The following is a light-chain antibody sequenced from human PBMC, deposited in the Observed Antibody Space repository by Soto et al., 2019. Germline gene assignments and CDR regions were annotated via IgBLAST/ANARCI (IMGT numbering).Light chain of an antibody. CDR2: GAS. J-gene: IGKJ1*01. Sequence: EIVLTQSPGTLSLSPGERATLSCRASQSISSSYLAWYQQKPGQAPRLLIYGASRRATGIPDRFSGSGSGTDFTLTISSLQSEDLGVYYCQQYNNWPPWTFGQGTKVDIK. CDR3: QQYNNWPPWT. V-gene: IGKV3-20*01. CDR1: QSISSSY.